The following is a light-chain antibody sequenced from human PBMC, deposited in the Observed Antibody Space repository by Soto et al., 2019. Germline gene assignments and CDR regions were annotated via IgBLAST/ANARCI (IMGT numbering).Light chain of an antibody. Sequence: EIVLTKSPGTLYFSPGERATLSCRASQSVSSNFLAWYQEKPGQALRLLIYGASKRATGIPDRFSGSGSGTDFTLTISRLEPEDFAVYYCRQYGRSLGFAFGGGTKVAIK. CDR2: GAS. CDR1: QSVSSNF. J-gene: IGKJ4*01. V-gene: IGKV3-20*01. CDR3: RQYGRSLGFA.